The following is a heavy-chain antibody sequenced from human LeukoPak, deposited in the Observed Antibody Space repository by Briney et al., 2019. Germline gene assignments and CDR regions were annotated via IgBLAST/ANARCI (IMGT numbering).Heavy chain of an antibody. V-gene: IGHV3-15*01. D-gene: IGHD3-10*01. CDR2: ITSKTDGGTT. CDR3: TMHYYGSGSYNSFDY. Sequence: GGSLRLSCAASGFTFSNAWMCWVRQAPGKGLEWVGRITSKTDGGTTDYAAPVKGRFTISRDDSKNTLYLQMNSLKTEDTAVYYCTMHYYGSGSYNSFDYWGQGTLVTVSS. J-gene: IGHJ4*02. CDR1: GFTFSNAW.